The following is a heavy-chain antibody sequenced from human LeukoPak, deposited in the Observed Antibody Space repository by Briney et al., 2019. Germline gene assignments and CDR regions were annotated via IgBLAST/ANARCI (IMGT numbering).Heavy chain of an antibody. CDR2: IIPVFGTA. CDR1: GYTFTDYP. V-gene: IGHV1-69*13. D-gene: IGHD1-26*01. J-gene: IGHJ4*02. Sequence: GASVKVSCKASGYTFTDYPINWVRQAPGQGLEWMGGIIPVFGTANYAQKFQGRVTITADESTSTAYMELSSLRSEDTAVYYCARDLGVGATELDYWGQGTLVTVSS. CDR3: ARDLGVGATELDY.